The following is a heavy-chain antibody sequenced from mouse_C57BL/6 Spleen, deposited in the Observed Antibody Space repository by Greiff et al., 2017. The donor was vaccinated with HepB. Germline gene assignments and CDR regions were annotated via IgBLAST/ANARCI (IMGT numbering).Heavy chain of an antibody. V-gene: IGHV5-9*01. J-gene: IGHJ3*01. CDR2: ISGGGGNT. Sequence: EVKVVESGGGLVKPGGSLKLSCAASGFTFSSYTMSWVRQTPEKRLEWVATISGGGGNTYYPDSVKGRFTISRDNAKNTLYLQMSSLRSEDTALYYCARTLYDYAFAYWGQGTLVTVSA. CDR1: GFTFSSYT. D-gene: IGHD2-4*01. CDR3: ARTLYDYAFAY.